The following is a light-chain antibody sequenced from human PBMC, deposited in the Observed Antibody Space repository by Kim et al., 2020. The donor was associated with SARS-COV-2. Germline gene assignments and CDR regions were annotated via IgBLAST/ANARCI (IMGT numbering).Light chain of an antibody. CDR1: QSILTY. CDR3: QQSYTRPYT. V-gene: IGKV1-39*01. Sequence: DIQMTQSPSSLSAPVGDTVNITCLASQSILTYLNWYQQKSGRAPKLLVYAASGLHTGVPSRFSGSGSGTHFTLSIGALQPEDSALYYCQQSYTRPYTFGQGTKLEIK. J-gene: IGKJ2*01. CDR2: AAS.